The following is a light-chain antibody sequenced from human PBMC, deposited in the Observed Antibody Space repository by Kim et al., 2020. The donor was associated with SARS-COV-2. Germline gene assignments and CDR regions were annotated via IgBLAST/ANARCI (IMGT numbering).Light chain of an antibody. CDR2: DVN. CDR3: CSYTSSSTWV. Sequence: QSVVTQPASVSGSPGQSITISCTGTSSDVGGYNYVSWYQQHPGKAPKLVIYDVNNRPSGVSDRFSGSKSGNTASLAISGLQAEDEADYYCCSYTSSSTWVFGGGTQLTVL. V-gene: IGLV2-14*03. CDR1: SSDVGGYNY. J-gene: IGLJ3*02.